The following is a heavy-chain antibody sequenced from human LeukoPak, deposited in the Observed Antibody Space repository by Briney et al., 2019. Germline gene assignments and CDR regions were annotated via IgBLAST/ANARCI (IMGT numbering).Heavy chain of an antibody. J-gene: IGHJ1*01. CDR1: EYTLTGYY. V-gene: IGHV1-2*02. Sequence: EASVKVSCKASEYTLTGYYMHWVRQAPGQGLEWMGWINPNSGGTNYAQKFQGRVTMTRDTSISTAYMELSRLRSDDTAVYYCARSGSGHGEFFQYWGQGTLVTVSS. D-gene: IGHD2-15*01. CDR2: INPNSGGT. CDR3: ARSGSGHGEFFQY.